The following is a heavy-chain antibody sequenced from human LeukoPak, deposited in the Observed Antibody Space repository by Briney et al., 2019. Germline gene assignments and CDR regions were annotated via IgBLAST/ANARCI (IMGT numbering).Heavy chain of an antibody. Sequence: GSLRLSCAASGLSFSNYAMYWVRQAPGKGLEWVSAIGGTGGNIFYTDSVKGRFTISRDNSKNTLYLQMNSLRAEDTAVYYCAKDVSEGYSYGRFDYWGQGTLVTVSS. CDR3: AKDVSEGYSYGRFDY. CDR2: IGGTGGNI. J-gene: IGHJ4*02. CDR1: GLSFSNYA. V-gene: IGHV3-23*01. D-gene: IGHD5-18*01.